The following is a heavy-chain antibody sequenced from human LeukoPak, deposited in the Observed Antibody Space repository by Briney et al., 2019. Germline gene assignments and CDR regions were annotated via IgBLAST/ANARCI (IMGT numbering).Heavy chain of an antibody. CDR3: ARYCTSTTCILRGFDY. J-gene: IGHJ4*02. CDR2: IYHTGSA. D-gene: IGHD2-2*01. Sequence: SETLSLTCSVSGYSFTSGHYWGWIRQPPGKGLEWFANIYHTGSAHYNPPLKSRVTISVDTSKNQFSLKLSSVTAADTAVYYCARYCTSTTCILRGFDYWGQGTLVTVSS. CDR1: GYSFTSGHY. V-gene: IGHV4-38-2*01.